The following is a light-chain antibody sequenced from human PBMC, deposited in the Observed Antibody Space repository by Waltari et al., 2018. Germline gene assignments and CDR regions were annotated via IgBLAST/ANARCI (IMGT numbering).Light chain of an antibody. CDR3: AIWYSGTVV. J-gene: IGLJ2*01. CDR1: SGVNVASYR. Sequence: QPVLTQPTSLSASPGASARFTCTLRSGVNVASYRIYWYQQKPGSLPRYLLGYQPDSGKQRGSGVPSRFSGSKDAATHAGLLLISGRQAEDGADYYCAIWYSGTVVFGGGTKLTVL. V-gene: IGLV5-39*01. CDR2: YQPDSGK.